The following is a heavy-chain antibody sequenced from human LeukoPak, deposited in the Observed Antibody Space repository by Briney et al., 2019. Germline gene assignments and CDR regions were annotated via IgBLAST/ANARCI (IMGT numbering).Heavy chain of an antibody. CDR1: GFTFDDYA. CDR3: ARAPFNSSGYFGG. D-gene: IGHD3-22*01. V-gene: IGHV3-9*01. Sequence: PGGSLRLSCAASGFTFDDYAMHWVRQAPGKGLEWVSGISWNSGSIGYADSVKGRFTISRDNAKNSLYLQMNSLRAEDTAVYYCARAPFNSSGYFGGWGQGTLVTVSS. CDR2: ISWNSGSI. J-gene: IGHJ4*02.